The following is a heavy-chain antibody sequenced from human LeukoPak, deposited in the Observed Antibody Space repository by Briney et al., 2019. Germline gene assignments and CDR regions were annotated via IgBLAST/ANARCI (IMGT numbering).Heavy chain of an antibody. V-gene: IGHV1-8*03. J-gene: IGHJ4*02. D-gene: IGHD5-24*01. CDR3: ARGRDGYNWGFDY. CDR2: MNPNSGNT. Sequence: GASVKVSCKTSGATFSTSAFSWVRQAPGQGLEWMGWMNPNSGNTGYAQKFQGRVTITRNTSISTAYMELSSLRSEDTAVYYCARGRDGYNWGFDYWGQGTLVTVSS. CDR1: GATFSTSA.